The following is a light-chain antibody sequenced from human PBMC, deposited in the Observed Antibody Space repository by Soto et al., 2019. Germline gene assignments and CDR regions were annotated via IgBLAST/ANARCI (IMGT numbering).Light chain of an antibody. J-gene: IGKJ1*01. CDR2: KAS. CDR1: QSISSW. CDR3: QQYTNWPRT. Sequence: DIQMTQSPSILSASVGDRVTITCRASQSISSWLAWYQQKPGKAPNLLIYKASHLENGVPSRFSGSGSGTEFTLTISSLQPGDFATYYCQQYTNWPRTFGQGTKVDI. V-gene: IGKV1-5*03.